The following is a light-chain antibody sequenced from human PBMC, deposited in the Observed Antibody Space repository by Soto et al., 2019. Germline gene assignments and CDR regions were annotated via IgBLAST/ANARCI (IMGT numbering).Light chain of an antibody. V-gene: IGKV1-39*01. CDR1: QSISSY. Sequence: DIQMTQSPSSLSASVGDRVTITCRASQSISSYLNWYQQKPGIAPNLLIYAASSLQTGVPSRFSGSGSGTDSTLTISSLQPEDFATYYCQQSYSTPYTFGQGTKLEIK. CDR2: AAS. J-gene: IGKJ2*01. CDR3: QQSYSTPYT.